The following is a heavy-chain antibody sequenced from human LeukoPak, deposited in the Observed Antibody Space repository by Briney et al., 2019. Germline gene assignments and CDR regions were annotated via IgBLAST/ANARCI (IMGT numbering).Heavy chain of an antibody. V-gene: IGHV3-74*01. CDR3: ARVRIVGAMAWSHYFDY. Sequence: PGGSLRLSCAASGFTFSSYWRHWVRQAPGKGLVWVSRINSDGSSTSYADSVKGRFTISRDNAKNTLYLQMNSLRAEDTAVYYCARVRIVGAMAWSHYFDYWGQGTLVTVSS. CDR1: GFTFSSYW. CDR2: INSDGSST. J-gene: IGHJ4*02. D-gene: IGHD1-26*01.